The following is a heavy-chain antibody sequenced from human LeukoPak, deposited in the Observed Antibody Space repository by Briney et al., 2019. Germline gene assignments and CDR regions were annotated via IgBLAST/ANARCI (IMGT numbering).Heavy chain of an antibody. V-gene: IGHV4-30-4*01. Sequence: SETLSLTCTVSGGSISSGDHYWSWIRQPPGKGLEWIGYIYYSGSTYYNPSLKSRVTISVDTSKNQFSLKLSSVTVADTAVYYCARERGLEITMVRGVHEYNWFDPWGQGTLVTVSS. CDR3: ARERGLEITMVRGVHEYNWFDP. D-gene: IGHD3-10*01. CDR2: IYYSGST. CDR1: GGSISSGDHY. J-gene: IGHJ5*02.